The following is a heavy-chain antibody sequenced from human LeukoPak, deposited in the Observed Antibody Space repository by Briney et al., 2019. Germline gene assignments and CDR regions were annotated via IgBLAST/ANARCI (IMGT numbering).Heavy chain of an antibody. V-gene: IGHV4-30-2*01. D-gene: IGHD3-10*01. J-gene: IGHJ6*02. CDR1: GGSISSGGYS. Sequence: PSETLSLTCTVSGGSISSGGYSWSWIRQPPGKGLEWIGYIYHSGSTYYNPSLKSRFTISVDRSKNQFSLKLSSVTAADTAVYYCARGGNKVLLWFGAHTPPHYYYYYGMDVWGQGTTVTVSS. CDR3: ARGGNKVLLWFGAHTPPHYYYYYGMDV. CDR2: IYHSGST.